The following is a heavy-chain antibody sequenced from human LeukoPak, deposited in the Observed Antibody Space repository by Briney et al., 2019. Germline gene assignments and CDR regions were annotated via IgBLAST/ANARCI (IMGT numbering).Heavy chain of an antibody. CDR2: IYNAGTT. D-gene: IGHD3-16*02. J-gene: IGHJ4*02. CDR1: GFTFSSYA. Sequence: GGSLRLSCAASGFTFSSYAMSWVRQAPGKGLEWLSIIYNAGTTYYADSVRGRFTISRDNSKNTIYLQMNSLRAEDTAVYYCARDSFHTYWGQGTLVTVSS. CDR3: ARDSFHTY. V-gene: IGHV3-66*01.